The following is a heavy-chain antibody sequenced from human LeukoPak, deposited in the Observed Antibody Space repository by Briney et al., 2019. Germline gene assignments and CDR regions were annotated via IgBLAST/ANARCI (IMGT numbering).Heavy chain of an antibody. V-gene: IGHV3-33*01. D-gene: IGHD3-16*01. Sequence: GGSLRLSCAASGXTFSSYGMHWVPQAPGKGLECVAVIWYDGNNKYYADSVKGRFTISRDNSKNTLYLQMNSLRAEDTAVYYCARDWASWSREYRFDYWGQGTLVTVSS. CDR2: IWYDGNNK. CDR1: GXTFSSYG. CDR3: ARDWASWSREYRFDY. J-gene: IGHJ4*02.